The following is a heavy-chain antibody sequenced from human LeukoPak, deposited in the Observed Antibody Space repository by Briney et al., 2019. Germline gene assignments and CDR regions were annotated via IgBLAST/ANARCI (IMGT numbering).Heavy chain of an antibody. CDR2: MNPNSGNT. CDR1: GYTFTSYD. J-gene: IGHJ6*03. D-gene: IGHD6-13*01. V-gene: IGHV1-8*03. Sequence: ASVKVSCKASGYTFTSYDINWVRQATGQGLEWMGWMNPNSGNTGYAQKFQGRVTITRNTSISTAYMELSSLRSEDTAVYYCARLYSSNGADYYYMDVWGKGTTVTVSS. CDR3: ARLYSSNGADYYYMDV.